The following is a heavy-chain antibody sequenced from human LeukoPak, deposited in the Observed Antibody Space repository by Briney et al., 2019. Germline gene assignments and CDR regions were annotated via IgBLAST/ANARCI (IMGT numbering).Heavy chain of an antibody. J-gene: IGHJ4*02. Sequence: ASVKVSRKASGYTFTSDYIHWVRQAPGQGLEWLGIINPSGGRTTYGQNFQGRVTMTRDTSTSTVYMELSSLRSEDTAVYYCARGSRFLDYWGQGTLVTVSS. V-gene: IGHV1-46*01. CDR2: INPSGGRT. CDR3: ARGSRFLDY. D-gene: IGHD3-3*01. CDR1: GYTFTSDY.